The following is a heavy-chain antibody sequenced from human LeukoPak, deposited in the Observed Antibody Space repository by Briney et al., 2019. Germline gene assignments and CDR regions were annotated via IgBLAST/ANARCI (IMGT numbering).Heavy chain of an antibody. CDR1: GFMFRSFE. D-gene: IGHD6-19*01. CDR3: ALLAVASDFDY. CDR2: ISSGATTM. V-gene: IGHV3-48*03. Sequence: PGGSLRLSCAASGFMFRSFEMYWVRQAPGKGLEWIAYISSGATTMYYADSVKGRFTISRDDAKNSLFLQMKSLRAEDTAVHYCALLAVASDFDYWGQGALVTVSS. J-gene: IGHJ4*02.